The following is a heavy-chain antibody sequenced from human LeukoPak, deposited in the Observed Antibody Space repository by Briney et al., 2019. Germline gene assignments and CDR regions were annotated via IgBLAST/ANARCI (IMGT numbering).Heavy chain of an antibody. D-gene: IGHD3-22*01. Sequence: GGSLRLSCAASGFNFSTYSMNWVRQAPGKGLEWVSSISSSGTYIYYGDSVKGRFTISRDNAKNSLFLQMNSLRAEDTAVYYCARRETSAHYSNYFDYWGQGTLVTVSS. CDR2: ISSSGTYI. V-gene: IGHV3-21*01. CDR3: ARRETSAHYSNYFDY. CDR1: GFNFSTYS. J-gene: IGHJ4*02.